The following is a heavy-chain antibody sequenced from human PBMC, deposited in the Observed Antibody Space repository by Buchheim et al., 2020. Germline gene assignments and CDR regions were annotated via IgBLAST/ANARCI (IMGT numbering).Heavy chain of an antibody. Sequence: QVQLVQSGAEVKKPGSSVKVSCMTSGDIFSTYDGVSWVRQAPGQGLEWMGGIIPSFGSPSYAQKFLGRVTITADKSKSTVYLELTSLRSEDTAVYFCARDGTSRRFFYYAMDVWGQGT. CDR1: GDIFSTYD. CDR3: ARDGTSRRFFYYAMDV. CDR2: IIPSFGSP. V-gene: IGHV1-69*06. J-gene: IGHJ6*02.